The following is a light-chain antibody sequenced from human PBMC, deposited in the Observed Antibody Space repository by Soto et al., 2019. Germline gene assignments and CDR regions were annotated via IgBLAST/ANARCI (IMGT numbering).Light chain of an antibody. CDR1: QSISSL. V-gene: IGKV1-5*01. Sequence: DIQMTQSPSTLSASVGDRGTITFRASQSISSLLAWYQQKPGRAPNLLIYDASNLERGVPSRFSGRGSRTDFTKTISRVQPEDMATYYRQEFGILPRTIGEGTQVEIK. CDR3: QEFGILPRT. CDR2: DAS. J-gene: IGKJ4*02.